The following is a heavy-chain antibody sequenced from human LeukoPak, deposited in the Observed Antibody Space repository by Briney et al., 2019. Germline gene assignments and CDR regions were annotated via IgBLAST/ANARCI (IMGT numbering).Heavy chain of an antibody. V-gene: IGHV1-18*01. CDR1: GYTFTSYG. D-gene: IGHD2-2*01. CDR2: ISAYNGNT. J-gene: IGHJ5*02. CDR3: ARNVVVPAAILWFDH. Sequence: GASVKVSYKASGYTFTSYGISWVRQAPGQGLEWMGWISAYNGNTNYAQKLQGRVTMTTDTSTSTAYMELRSLRSDDTAVYYCARNVVVPAAILWFDHWGQGTLVTVSS.